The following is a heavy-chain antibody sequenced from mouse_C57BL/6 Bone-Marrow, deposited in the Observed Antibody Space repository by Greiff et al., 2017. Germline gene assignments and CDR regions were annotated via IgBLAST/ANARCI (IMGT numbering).Heavy chain of an antibody. Sequence: EVKLMESGEGLVKPGGSLKLSCAASGFTFSSYAMSWVRQTPEKRLEWVAYISSGGDYIYYADTVKGRFTISRENARNTLYLQMSSLKSEDTALYYCTRALPLDDGFDYWGQGTTLTVSS. V-gene: IGHV5-9-1*02. CDR1: GFTFSSYA. D-gene: IGHD2-3*01. CDR2: ISSGGDYI. CDR3: TRALPLDDGFDY. J-gene: IGHJ2*01.